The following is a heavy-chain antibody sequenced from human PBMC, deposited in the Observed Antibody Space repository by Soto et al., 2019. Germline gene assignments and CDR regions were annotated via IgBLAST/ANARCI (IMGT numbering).Heavy chain of an antibody. CDR3: ARQSPDYLGSVGWFDP. J-gene: IGHJ5*02. Sequence: PSETLSLTCTVSGGSISSSSYYWAWIRQPPGKGLEWIGSIYYSGTTYYNPSLKSRVTISVDTSKNQFSLKLRSVTAADTAVYYCARQSPDYLGSVGWFDPWGQGTLVTVLL. D-gene: IGHD1-26*01. CDR1: GGSISSSSYY. V-gene: IGHV4-39*01. CDR2: IYYSGTT.